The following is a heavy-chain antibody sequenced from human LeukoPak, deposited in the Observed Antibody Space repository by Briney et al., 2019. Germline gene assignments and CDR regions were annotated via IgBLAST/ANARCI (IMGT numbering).Heavy chain of an antibody. D-gene: IGHD3-9*01. Sequence: SETLSLTCTVSGGSISSYYWSWIRQPPGKGLEWIGYIYYSGSTNYNPSLKSRVTISVDTSKNQFSLKLSSVTAADTAVYYCARHRATLRYFDWSQGALVTVSS. CDR1: GGSISSYY. CDR2: IYYSGST. V-gene: IGHV4-59*08. CDR3: ARHRATLRYFD. J-gene: IGHJ4*02.